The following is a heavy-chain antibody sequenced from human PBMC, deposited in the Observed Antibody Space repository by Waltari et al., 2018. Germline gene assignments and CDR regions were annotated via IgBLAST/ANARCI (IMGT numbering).Heavy chain of an antibody. V-gene: IGHV3-23*01. CDR3: AKDGRPRIAATPRGDY. CDR2: TSTSGAGT. J-gene: IGHJ4*02. D-gene: IGHD6-13*01. CDR1: GFPFSRYA. Sequence: EVQMLESGGGLVQPGGSLRLSCVASGFPFSRYAMIWVGQAPGKGVESISSTSTSGAGTDYADSVEGRFTIPRDNSRYTVYLQMNSLRAEYTAVYYCAKDGRPRIAATPRGDYWGQGTLVTVSS.